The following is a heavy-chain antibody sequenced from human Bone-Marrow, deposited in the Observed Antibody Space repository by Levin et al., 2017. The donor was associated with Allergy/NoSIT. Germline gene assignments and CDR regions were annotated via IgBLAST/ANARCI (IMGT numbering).Heavy chain of an antibody. CDR3: AMSSGYYLYYFDY. CDR1: GGTFSSYA. Sequence: KISCKASGGTFSSYAISWVRQAPGQGLEWMGGIIPIFGTANYAQKFQGRVTITADKSTSTAYMELSSLRSEDTAVYYCAMSSGYYLYYFDYWGQGTLVTVSS. D-gene: IGHD3-22*01. CDR2: IIPIFGTA. J-gene: IGHJ4*02. V-gene: IGHV1-69*06.